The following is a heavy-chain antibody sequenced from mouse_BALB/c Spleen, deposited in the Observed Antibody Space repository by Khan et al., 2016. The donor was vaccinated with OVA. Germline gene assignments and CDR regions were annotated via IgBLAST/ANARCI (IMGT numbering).Heavy chain of an antibody. Sequence: EVQLQESGPGLVKPSQSLSLTCTVSGFSITSDYAWNWIRQFPGNKLEWMGFISYSGNTNYNPSLKSRISITRDTSKNQFFLQLNSVTTEDTATYYCARIYGGDFDCGGQGTTLTVSS. J-gene: IGHJ2*01. CDR1: GFSITSDYA. CDR3: ARIYGGDFDC. D-gene: IGHD1-1*01. V-gene: IGHV3-2*02. CDR2: ISYSGNT.